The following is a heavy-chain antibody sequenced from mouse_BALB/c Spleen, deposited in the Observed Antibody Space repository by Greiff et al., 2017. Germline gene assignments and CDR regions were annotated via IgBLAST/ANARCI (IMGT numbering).Heavy chain of an antibody. CDR1: GFSLTGYG. D-gene: IGHD2-10*02. V-gene: IGHV2-6-7*01. J-gene: IGHJ4*01. Sequence: VQRVESGPGLVAPSQSLSITCTVSGFSLTGYGVNWVRQPPGKGLEWLGMIWGDGSTDYNSALKSRLSISKDNSKSQVFLKMNRLQTDDTARYYCARRKYGNPHQGAMDYWGQGTSVTVSS. CDR3: ARRKYGNPHQGAMDY. CDR2: IWGDGST.